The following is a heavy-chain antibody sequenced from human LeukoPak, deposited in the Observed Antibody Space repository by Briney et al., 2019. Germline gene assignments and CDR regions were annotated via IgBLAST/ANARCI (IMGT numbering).Heavy chain of an antibody. V-gene: IGHV3-7*01. CDR3: ARDNYDILTGYYTGPDY. CDR1: GFTFSSYW. D-gene: IGHD3-9*01. J-gene: IGHJ4*02. Sequence: GGSLRLSCAASGFTFSSYWMSWVRQAPGKGLEWVANIKQDGSEKYYVDSVKGRFTISRDNAKNSLYLQMNSLRAEDTAVYYCARDNYDILTGYYTGPDYWGQGTLVTVSS. CDR2: IKQDGSEK.